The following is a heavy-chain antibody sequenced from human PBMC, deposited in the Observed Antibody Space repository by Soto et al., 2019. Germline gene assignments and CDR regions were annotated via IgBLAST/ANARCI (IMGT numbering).Heavy chain of an antibody. CDR1: GYTFTNHY. CDR2: INPNSGDT. J-gene: IGHJ4*02. Sequence: QLQLVQSGAEMKKPGASVKVSCKASGYTFTNHYIHWVRQAPGQGLERMGWINPNSGDTDYARKVQGRVTMTRDTSISTAYIDLSRLKSADTAVYFCARERYTGYYFFDFWGQGTLVTVSS. V-gene: IGHV1-2*02. D-gene: IGHD5-12*01. CDR3: ARERYTGYYFFDF.